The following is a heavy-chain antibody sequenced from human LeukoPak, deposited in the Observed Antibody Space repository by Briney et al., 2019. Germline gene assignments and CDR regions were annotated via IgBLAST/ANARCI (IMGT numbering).Heavy chain of an antibody. D-gene: IGHD3-10*01. CDR3: ARGPVGSGSFYGMDV. V-gene: IGHV4-34*01. J-gene: IGHJ6*02. CDR2: INHSGST. CDR1: GGSFSGYY. Sequence: PSETLSLTCAVYGGSFSGYYWSWIRQPPGKGLEWIGEINHSGSTNYSPSLKSRVTISVDTSKNQFSLKLSSVTAADTAVYYCARGPVGSGSFYGMDVWGQGTTVTVSS.